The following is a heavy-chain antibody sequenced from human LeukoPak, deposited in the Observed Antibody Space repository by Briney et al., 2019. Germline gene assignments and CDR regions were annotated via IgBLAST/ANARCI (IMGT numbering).Heavy chain of an antibody. CDR1: GGSISSGDYY. J-gene: IGHJ3*02. CDR2: IYYSGST. Sequence: PSQTLSLTCTVSGGSISSGDYYWSWIRQPPGKGLEWIGYIYYSGSTYYNPPLKSRVTISVDTSKNQFSLKLSSVTAADTAVYYCARSVNIAAAGEAHAFDIWGQGTMVTVSS. V-gene: IGHV4-30-4*08. D-gene: IGHD6-13*01. CDR3: ARSVNIAAAGEAHAFDI.